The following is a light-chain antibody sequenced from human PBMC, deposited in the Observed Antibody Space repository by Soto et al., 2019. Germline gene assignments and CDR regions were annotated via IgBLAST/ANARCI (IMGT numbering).Light chain of an antibody. J-gene: IGKJ4*01. V-gene: IGKV3-11*01. CDR3: QQRGRT. CDR2: DAS. CDR1: QSVSSY. Sequence: SVLTQSPATLSLSPGERATLSCRASQSVSSYLAWYQQKPGQAPRLLIYDASNRATGIPARFSGSGSGTDFTLTISSLEPEDFAVYYCQQRGRTFGGGTKVDI.